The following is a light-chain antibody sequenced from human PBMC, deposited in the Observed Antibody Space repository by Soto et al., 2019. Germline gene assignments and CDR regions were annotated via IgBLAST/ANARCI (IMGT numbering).Light chain of an antibody. CDR3: QQTYSVPLS. CDR2: GAS. V-gene: IGKV1-39*01. CDR1: QRIGTS. J-gene: IGKJ4*01. Sequence: DIQMTQSPSSLSASVGDTVTITCRASQRIGTSLNWFQQKPGEAPKFLIYGASSLQSGVPSRFSGSGSGTDFTLTISSVQPEDFATYYCQQTYSVPLSFGGGTKVDIK.